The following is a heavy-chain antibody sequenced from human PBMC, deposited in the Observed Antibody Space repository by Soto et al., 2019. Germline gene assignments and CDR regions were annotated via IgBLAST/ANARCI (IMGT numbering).Heavy chain of an antibody. D-gene: IGHD3-22*01. CDR2: IYHSGST. CDR3: ARDQNYYDSSGYDNWFDP. J-gene: IGHJ5*02. CDR1: GVSISSGGYS. Sequence: PSETLSLTCAVSGVSISSGGYSWSWIRQPPGKGLEWIGCIYHSGSTYYNPSLKSRVTISVDRSKNQFSLKLSSVTAADTAVYYCARDQNYYDSSGYDNWFDPWGQGTLVTVSS. V-gene: IGHV4-30-2*01.